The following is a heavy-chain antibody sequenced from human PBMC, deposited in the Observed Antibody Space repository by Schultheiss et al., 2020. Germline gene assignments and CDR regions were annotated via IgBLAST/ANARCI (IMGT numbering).Heavy chain of an antibody. CDR2: IYYSGST. V-gene: IGHV4-59*12. J-gene: IGHJ6*02. D-gene: IGHD3-22*01. CDR3: ARDTYYDSSGYLGYHYAMDV. Sequence: SETLSLTCTVSGGSISSYYWSWIRQPPGKGLEWIGYIYYSGSTYYNPSLKSRVTISVDTSKNQFSLKVSSVTAADTAVYYCARDTYYDSSGYLGYHYAMDVWGQGTTVTVYS. CDR1: GGSISSYY.